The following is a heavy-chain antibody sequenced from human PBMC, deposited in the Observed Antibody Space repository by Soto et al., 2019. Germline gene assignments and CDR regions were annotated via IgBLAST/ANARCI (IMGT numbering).Heavy chain of an antibody. D-gene: IGHD5-18*01. CDR1: GGSVNSGSYY. CDR3: ASTRSGYSYALNWFDP. J-gene: IGHJ5*02. Sequence: PSETLSLTCTVSGGSVNSGSYYWSWIRQPPGKGLEWIGYIYYSGSTNYNPSLKSRVTISVDTSKNQFSLKLSSVTAADTAVYYCASTRSGYSYALNWFDPWGQGTLVTVSS. V-gene: IGHV4-61*01. CDR2: IYYSGST.